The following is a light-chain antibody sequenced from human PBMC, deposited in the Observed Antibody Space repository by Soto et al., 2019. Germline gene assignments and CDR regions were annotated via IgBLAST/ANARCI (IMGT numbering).Light chain of an antibody. Sequence: SYELTQPPSVSVSPGQKVSITCSGDKLGDKFACWYQQKPGQSPVLVIYQDSRRPSGIPERFSGSNSGNTATLTISGTQAMDEAAYYCQAWDSSTAVFGGGTKLTVL. CDR3: QAWDSSTAV. V-gene: IGLV3-1*01. CDR2: QDS. J-gene: IGLJ2*01. CDR1: KLGDKF.